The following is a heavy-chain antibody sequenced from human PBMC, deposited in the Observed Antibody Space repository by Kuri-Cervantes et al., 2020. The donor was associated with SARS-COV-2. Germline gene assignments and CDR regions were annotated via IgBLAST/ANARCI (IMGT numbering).Heavy chain of an antibody. D-gene: IGHD4-23*01. J-gene: IGHJ4*02. CDR1: GFTFSSYW. CDR2: IKQDGSEK. CDR3: ARGDDYGGNYPDC. V-gene: IGHV3-7*01. Sequence: GESLKISCAASGFTFSSYWMSWVRQAPGKGLEWVANIKQDGSEKYYVDSVKGRFTITRDNAKNSLYLQMNSLRAEDTAVYYCARGDDYGGNYPDCWGQGTLVTVSS.